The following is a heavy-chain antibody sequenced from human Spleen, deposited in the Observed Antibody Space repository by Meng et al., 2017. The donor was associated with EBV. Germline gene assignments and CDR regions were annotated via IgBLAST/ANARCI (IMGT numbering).Heavy chain of an antibody. D-gene: IGHD4-17*01. CDR2: IYHSGPT. CDR1: GASISISNW. Sequence: QGQRQAWGQGLVKPSGSLALTCAVSGASISISNWWTWVLQPPGKGLEWIGEIYHSGPTNYNPSLKSRVTMSVDKSKNQFSLKMNSVTAADAAVYYCARGDRASMTTVTSLVYWGQGTLVTVSS. V-gene: IGHV4-4*02. J-gene: IGHJ4*02. CDR3: ARGDRASMTTVTSLVY.